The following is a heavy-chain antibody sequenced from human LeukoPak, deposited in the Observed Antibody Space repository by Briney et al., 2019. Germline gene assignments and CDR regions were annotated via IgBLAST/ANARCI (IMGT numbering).Heavy chain of an antibody. V-gene: IGHV4-34*01. CDR2: INHSGST. CDR1: GGSFSGYY. D-gene: IGHD2-2*01. Sequence: PSETLSLTCAVYGGSFSGYYWSWIRQPPGKGLEWIGEINHSGSTNYNPSLKSRVTISVDTSKNQFSLKLSSVTAADTAVYYCARGVGYCSSTSCYLRPRYYSDYWGQGTLVTVSS. J-gene: IGHJ4*02. CDR3: ARGVGYCSSTSCYLRPRYYSDY.